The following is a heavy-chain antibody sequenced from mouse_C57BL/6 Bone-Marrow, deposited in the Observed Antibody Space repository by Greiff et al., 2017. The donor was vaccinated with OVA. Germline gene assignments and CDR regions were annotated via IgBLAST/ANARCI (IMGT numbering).Heavy chain of an antibody. CDR2: ISSGSSTI. CDR3: ARRSNYYFDY. J-gene: IGHJ2*01. Sequence: EVKLVESGGGLVKPGGSLKLSCAASGFTFSDYGMHWVRQAPEKGLEWVAYISSGSSTIYYADTVKGRFTISRDNAKNTLFLQMTSLGSEDTAMYYCARRSNYYFDYWGQGTTLTVSS. V-gene: IGHV5-17*01. CDR1: GFTFSDYG. D-gene: IGHD2-5*01.